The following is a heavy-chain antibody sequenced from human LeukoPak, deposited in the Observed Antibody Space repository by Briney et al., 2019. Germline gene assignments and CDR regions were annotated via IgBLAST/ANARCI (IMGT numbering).Heavy chain of an antibody. J-gene: IGHJ6*03. CDR1: GYSISSGYY. D-gene: IGHD2-2*01. Sequence: PSETLSLTCTVSGYSISSGYYWGWIRPPPGKGLEWIGSIYHSGSTYYNPSLKSRVTISVDTSKNQFSLKLSSVTAADTAVYYCARDVYSSTSNYYMDVWGKGTTVTVSS. CDR3: ARDVYSSTSNYYMDV. CDR2: IYHSGST. V-gene: IGHV4-38-2*02.